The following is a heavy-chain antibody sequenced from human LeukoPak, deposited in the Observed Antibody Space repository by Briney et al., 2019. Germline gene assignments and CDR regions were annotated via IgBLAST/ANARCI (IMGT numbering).Heavy chain of an antibody. CDR3: ARVIARGHYSSSVPLAY. CDR2: INAGNGNT. Sequence: GASVNVSCKASGYTFTSYAMHWVRQAPGQRLEWMGWINAGNGNTKYSQKFQGRVTITRDTSASTAYMELSSLRSEDTAVYYCARVIARGHYSSSVPLAYWGQGTLVTVSS. V-gene: IGHV1-3*01. D-gene: IGHD6-6*01. J-gene: IGHJ4*02. CDR1: GYTFTSYA.